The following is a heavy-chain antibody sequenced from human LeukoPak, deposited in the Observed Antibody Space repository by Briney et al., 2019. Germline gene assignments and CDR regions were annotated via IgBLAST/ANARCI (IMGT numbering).Heavy chain of an antibody. J-gene: IGHJ6*03. V-gene: IGHV3-21*04. CDR1: GFALNHYS. D-gene: IGHD1-1*01. CDR3: AKGAVESLDYYFYMEV. CDR2: ISSTSAYI. Sequence: GGSLRLSCAASGFALNHYSLNWVRQAPGKGLEWVSSISSTSAYIYYADSVKGRFTISRDNVDNVVYLQMNSLGAEDTAVYYCAKGAVESLDYYFYMEVWGKGTTVTVSS.